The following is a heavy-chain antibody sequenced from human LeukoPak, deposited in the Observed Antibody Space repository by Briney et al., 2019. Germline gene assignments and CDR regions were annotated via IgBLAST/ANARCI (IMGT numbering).Heavy chain of an antibody. CDR2: IYYSGST. CDR3: ARSSSGWYLFDP. Sequence: SETLSLTCTVSGVSISSSNSYWSWIRQPPGKGLEWIGYIYYSGSTNYNPSLKSRVTISVDTSKNQFSLKLSSVTAADTAVYYCARSSSGWYLFDPWGQGTLVTVSS. V-gene: IGHV4-61*01. J-gene: IGHJ5*02. CDR1: GVSISSSNSY. D-gene: IGHD6-19*01.